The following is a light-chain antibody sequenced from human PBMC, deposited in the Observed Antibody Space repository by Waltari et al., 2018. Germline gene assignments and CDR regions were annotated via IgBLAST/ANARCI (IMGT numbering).Light chain of an antibody. Sequence: QSALTQPRSVSGSPGQSVTISCAGTGSDVGDFNSVSWYQQHPGKAPRLVIFDDTQRPSGVPDRFSGSKSGTSASLTVSGLQAEDEADYYCCSYAGIWVFGGGTKLTVL. CDR1: GSDVGDFNS. V-gene: IGLV2-11*01. J-gene: IGLJ3*02. CDR2: DDT. CDR3: CSYAGIWV.